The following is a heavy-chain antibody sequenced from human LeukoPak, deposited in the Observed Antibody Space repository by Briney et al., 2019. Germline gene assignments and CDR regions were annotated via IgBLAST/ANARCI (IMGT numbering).Heavy chain of an antibody. V-gene: IGHV4-59*08. J-gene: IGHJ5*02. D-gene: IGHD6-6*01. CDR1: GGSINSYY. Sequence: SETLSLTCTVSGGSINSYYWSWIRQPPGKGLEWIGYIYYSGSTNYSPSLKSRVTISVDTSKNQFTLKLSSVTAADTAVYYCARLGVRYSTSSWWFDPWGQGTLVTVSS. CDR3: ARLGVRYSTSSWWFDP. CDR2: IYYSGST.